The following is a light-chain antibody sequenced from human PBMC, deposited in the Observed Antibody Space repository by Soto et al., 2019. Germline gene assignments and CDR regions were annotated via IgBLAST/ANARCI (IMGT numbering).Light chain of an antibody. CDR2: DVS. Sequence: QSALTQPASVSGSPGQSITISCTGTSSDVGDYNFVSWYQQHPGKAPKLMIFDVSNRPSRVSNRFSGFKSGNTASLTICGLQAEDEADYYCSSYTSSSILVLGGGTKLTVL. V-gene: IGLV2-14*01. CDR1: SSDVGDYNF. J-gene: IGLJ2*01. CDR3: SSYTSSSILV.